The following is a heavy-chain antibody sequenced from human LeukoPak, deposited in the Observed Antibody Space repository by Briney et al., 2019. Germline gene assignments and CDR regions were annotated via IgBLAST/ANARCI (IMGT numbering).Heavy chain of an antibody. J-gene: IGHJ4*02. CDR3: AREEGRYSYGYGYFDY. CDR2: ISAYNGNT. Sequence: ASVKVSCKASGYTFTSYGISWVRQAPGQGLEWMGWISAYNGNTNYAQKLQGRVTMTTDTSTSTAYMELRSLRSDDTAVYYCAREEGRYSYGYGYFDYWGQGTLVTVSS. D-gene: IGHD5-18*01. V-gene: IGHV1-18*01. CDR1: GYTFTSYG.